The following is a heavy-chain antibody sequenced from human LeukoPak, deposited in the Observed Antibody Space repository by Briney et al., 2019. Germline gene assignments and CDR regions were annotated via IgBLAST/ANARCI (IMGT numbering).Heavy chain of an antibody. CDR3: ASWTDYGDSHDAFDI. J-gene: IGHJ3*02. CDR2: IIPIFGTA. V-gene: IGHV1-69*05. D-gene: IGHD4-17*01. CDR1: GGTFSSYA. Sequence: GASVKVSCKASGGTFSSYAISWVRQAPGQGLEWMGGIIPIFGTANYAQKFQGRVTMTRNTSISTAYMELSSLRSEDTAVYYCASWTDYGDSHDAFDIWGQGTMVTVSS.